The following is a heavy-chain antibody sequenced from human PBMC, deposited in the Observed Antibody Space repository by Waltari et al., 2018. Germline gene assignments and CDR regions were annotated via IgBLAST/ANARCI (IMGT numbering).Heavy chain of an antibody. J-gene: IGHJ4*02. CDR1: GFTFSSYA. Sequence: EVQLLESGGGLVQPGGSLSLSCAASGFTFSSYAMSWVRQAPGKGLEWVSAISGSGSSTYHADSVKGRFTISRDKSKNTLYLQMNSLRAEDTAVYYCAKATLTFGGVIASLDYGGQGTLVTVSS. CDR3: AKATLTFGGVIASLDY. CDR2: ISGSGSST. D-gene: IGHD3-16*02. V-gene: IGHV3-23*01.